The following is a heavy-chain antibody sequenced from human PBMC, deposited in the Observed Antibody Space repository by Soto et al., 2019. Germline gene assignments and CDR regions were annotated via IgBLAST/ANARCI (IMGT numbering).Heavy chain of an antibody. CDR3: TTEQGLWFGEPLLTNFDY. Sequence: GGSLRLSCAASGFTFSNAWMSWVRQAPGKGLEWVGRIKSKTDGGTTDYAAPVKGRFTISRDDSKNTLYLQMNSLKTEDTAVYYCTTEQGLWFGEPLLTNFDYWGQGTLVTVSS. V-gene: IGHV3-15*01. CDR2: IKSKTDGGTT. D-gene: IGHD3-10*01. J-gene: IGHJ4*02. CDR1: GFTFSNAW.